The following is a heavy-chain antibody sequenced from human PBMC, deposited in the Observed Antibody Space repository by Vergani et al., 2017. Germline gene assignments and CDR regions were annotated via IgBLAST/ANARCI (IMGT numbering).Heavy chain of an antibody. J-gene: IGHJ4*02. Sequence: EVHLVESGGGLVQPGRSLRLSCAASGFSFSSYSMNWVRQAPGKGLEWVASISGSSSYVFYRDSVEGRFTITRDNAKKSVYLQMNSLIAEDTAMYFCARGLWDCTHIRCSPPSYWGQGTQVTVSS. CDR3: ARGLWDCTHIRCSPPSY. D-gene: IGHD2-8*01. V-gene: IGHV3-21*01. CDR2: ISGSSSYV. CDR1: GFSFSSYS.